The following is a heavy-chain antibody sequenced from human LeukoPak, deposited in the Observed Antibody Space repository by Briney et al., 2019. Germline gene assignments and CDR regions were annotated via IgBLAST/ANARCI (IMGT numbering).Heavy chain of an antibody. CDR2: FSSSSSYI. D-gene: IGHD2-15*01. J-gene: IGHJ6*03. Sequence: GGPLRLSCAASGFTFRSYSMNGFRQAPGKGLEGVSSFSSSSSYIYYADSVKGRFTISRDNAKNSLYLQMNSLRAEDTAVYYCARDRGGSYYYYYYMDVWGKGTTVTVSS. V-gene: IGHV3-21*01. CDR1: GFTFRSYS. CDR3: ARDRGGSYYYYYYMDV.